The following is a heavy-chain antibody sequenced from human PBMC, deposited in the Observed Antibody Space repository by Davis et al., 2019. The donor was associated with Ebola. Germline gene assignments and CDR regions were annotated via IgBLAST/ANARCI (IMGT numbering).Heavy chain of an antibody. Sequence: GESLKISCAASGFTFSSYGMHWVRQVPGKGLEWVAVISYDGSNKYYADSVKGRFTISRDNSKNLLYLHMTSLRTEDTALYYCAKDMGRLGSSPSDHWGQGTLVTVSP. J-gene: IGHJ5*02. CDR2: ISYDGSNK. V-gene: IGHV3-30*18. D-gene: IGHD6-6*01. CDR3: AKDMGRLGSSPSDH. CDR1: GFTFSSYG.